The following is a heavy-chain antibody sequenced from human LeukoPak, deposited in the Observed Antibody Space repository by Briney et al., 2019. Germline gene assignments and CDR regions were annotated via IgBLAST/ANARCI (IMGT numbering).Heavy chain of an antibody. D-gene: IGHD4-17*01. J-gene: IGHJ4*02. CDR1: GYTFTGYY. Sequence: ASVKVSCKASGYTFTGYYMHWVRQAPGQGLEWMGWINPSSGGTNYAQKFQGRVTLTRDTSISTAYMELSRLRSDDTAVYYCARDPKYGDLDYWGLGTLVTVSS. V-gene: IGHV1-2*02. CDR3: ARDPKYGDLDY. CDR2: INPSSGGT.